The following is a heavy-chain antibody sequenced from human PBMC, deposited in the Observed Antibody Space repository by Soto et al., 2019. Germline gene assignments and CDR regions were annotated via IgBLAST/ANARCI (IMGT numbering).Heavy chain of an antibody. J-gene: IGHJ5*02. CDR1: GFTFSSYG. CDR3: AKAGAIYNWFDP. D-gene: IGHD1-26*01. V-gene: IGHV3-30*18. Sequence: GSLRLSCAASGFTFSSYGMHWVRQAPGKGLEWVAVISYDGGNEFYADSVKGRFTISRDNSKNTLYLQMNSLRAEDTAVYYCAKAGAIYNWFDPWGQGTLVTVSS. CDR2: ISYDGGNE.